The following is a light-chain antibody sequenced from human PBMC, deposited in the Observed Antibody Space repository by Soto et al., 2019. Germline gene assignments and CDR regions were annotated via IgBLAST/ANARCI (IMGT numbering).Light chain of an antibody. Sequence: QSVLTQPASVSGSPGQSITISCTGTSSDVGSYNLVSWFQQHPGKAPKLMIYEGNKRPSGVSNRFSGSKSGNTASLTISGLQAEDEADYYCWSYAGSYTLVFGGGTQLTVL. CDR1: SSDVGSYNL. J-gene: IGLJ3*02. V-gene: IGLV2-23*01. CDR2: EGN. CDR3: WSYAGSYTLV.